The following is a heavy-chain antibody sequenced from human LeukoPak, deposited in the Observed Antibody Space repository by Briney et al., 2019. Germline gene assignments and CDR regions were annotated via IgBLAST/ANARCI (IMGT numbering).Heavy chain of an antibody. V-gene: IGHV1-18*01. CDR2: ISAYNGNT. D-gene: IGHD3-3*01. J-gene: IGHJ5*02. CDR1: GYTFTSYG. Sequence: ASVKVSCKASGYTFTSYGISWVRQAPGQRLEWMGWISAYNGNTNYAQKLQGRVTMTTDTSTSTAYMKLRSLRSDDTAVYYCARDKTRYYDFWSGYYTPNWFDPWGQGTLVTVSS. CDR3: ARDKTRYYDFWSGYYTPNWFDP.